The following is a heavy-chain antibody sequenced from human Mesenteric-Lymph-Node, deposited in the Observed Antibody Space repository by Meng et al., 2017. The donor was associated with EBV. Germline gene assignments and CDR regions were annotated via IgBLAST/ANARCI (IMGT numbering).Heavy chain of an antibody. J-gene: IGHJ4*02. CDR3: ARNLSEVVGGSNYFDY. CDR1: GGSIRGSSHY. D-gene: IGHD2-15*01. V-gene: IGHV4-39*07. Sequence: QLQLQESGPGLVKPSETLSLPCTVSGGSIRGSSHYWGWIRQPPGKGLEWIGSIYYSGSTYYNPSLKSRVTISVDTSKNQFSLKVNSLTAADTAVYYCARNLSEVVGGSNYFDYWGQGTLVTVAS. CDR2: IYYSGST.